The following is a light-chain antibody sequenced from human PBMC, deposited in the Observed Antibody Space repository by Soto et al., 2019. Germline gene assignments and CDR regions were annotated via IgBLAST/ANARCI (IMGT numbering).Light chain of an antibody. V-gene: IGLV2-18*01. CDR2: EAS. CDR1: STDFVSYNR. CDR3: TLYTSDNTYV. J-gene: IGLJ1*01. Sequence: QSALTQPPSVSGSPGQSVTISCTGTSTDFVSYNRVSWYQQPPGTAPKLIIYEASNRPSGVPDRFSGSKSGNTASLTISGLQAADEADYYCTLYTSDNTYVFGTGTKATV.